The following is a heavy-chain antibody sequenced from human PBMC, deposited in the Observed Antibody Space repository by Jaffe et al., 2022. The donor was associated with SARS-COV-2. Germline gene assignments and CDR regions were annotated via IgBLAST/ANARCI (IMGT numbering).Heavy chain of an antibody. CDR2: IYHSGST. J-gene: IGHJ6*02. D-gene: IGHD3-9*01. V-gene: IGHV4-4*02. CDR1: GGSISSSNW. CDR3: ARVFWVYDILGTLYYYGMDV. Sequence: QVQLQESGPGLVKPSGTLSLTCAVSGGSISSSNWWSWVRQPPGKGLEWIGEIYHSGSTNYNPSLKSRVTISVDKSKNQFSLKLSSVTAADTAVYYCARVFWVYDILGTLYYYGMDVWGQGTTVTVSS.